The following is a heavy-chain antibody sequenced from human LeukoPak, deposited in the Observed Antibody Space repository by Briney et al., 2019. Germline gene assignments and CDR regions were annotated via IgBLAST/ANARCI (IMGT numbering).Heavy chain of an antibody. J-gene: IGHJ2*01. D-gene: IGHD3-10*02. CDR1: GFTFSSYT. Sequence: GGSLRLSCAASGFTFSSYTMHWVRQAPGKGLEWVAVISYDESNKYYADSVKGRFTIPRDNSKNTLYLQMNSLRAEDTAVYYCARDMLGFAYFDLWGRGTLVTVSS. V-gene: IGHV3-30-3*01. CDR3: ARDMLGFAYFDL. CDR2: ISYDESNK.